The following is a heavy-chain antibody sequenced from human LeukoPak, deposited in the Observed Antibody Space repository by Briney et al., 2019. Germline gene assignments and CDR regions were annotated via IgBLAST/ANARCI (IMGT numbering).Heavy chain of an antibody. CDR1: GGSISSGGYY. D-gene: IGHD4-11*01. CDR3: ARGQGTVTTH. J-gene: IGHJ4*02. V-gene: IGHV4-31*03. Sequence: PSQTLSLTCTVSGGSISSGGYYWSWIRQHPGKGLEWIGEINHSGSANYNPSLMSRVTISLDTSKNHFSLNLSSVTAADTAVYYCARGQGTVTTHWGQGTLVTVSP. CDR2: INHSGSA.